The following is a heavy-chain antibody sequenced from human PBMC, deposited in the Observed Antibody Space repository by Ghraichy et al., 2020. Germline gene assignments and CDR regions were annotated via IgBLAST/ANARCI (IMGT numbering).Heavy chain of an antibody. CDR3: ARDPEGGISGGSCYNY. V-gene: IGHV3-21*01. Sequence: GESLNISCAASGFTFSSYSMNWVRQAPGKGLEWVSSISSSSSYIYYADSVKGRFTISRDNAKNSLYLQMNSLRAEDTAVYYCARDPEGGISGGSCYNYWGQGTLVTVSS. J-gene: IGHJ4*02. CDR2: ISSSSSYI. CDR1: GFTFSSYS. D-gene: IGHD2-15*01.